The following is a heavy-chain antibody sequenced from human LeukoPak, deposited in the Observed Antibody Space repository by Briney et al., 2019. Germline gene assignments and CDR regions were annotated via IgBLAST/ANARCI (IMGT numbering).Heavy chain of an antibody. CDR3: ARGSSSWYDAFDI. CDR2: INSDGSST. D-gene: IGHD6-13*01. CDR1: GFTFSSYW. J-gene: IGHJ3*02. V-gene: IGHV3-74*01. Sequence: GGSLRLSCAASGFTFSSYWMHWVRQAPGKGLVWVSRINSDGSSTSYADSVKGRFTISRDNAKNTLYLQMNSLRAEDTAVYYCARGSSSWYDAFDIWGQGTMVTVSS.